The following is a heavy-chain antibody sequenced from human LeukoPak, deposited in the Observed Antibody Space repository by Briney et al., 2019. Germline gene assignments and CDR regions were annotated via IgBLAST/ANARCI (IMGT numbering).Heavy chain of an antibody. J-gene: IGHJ4*02. Sequence: GGSLRLSCAASGFTFSSYGMHWVRQAPGKGLEWVAFIRYDGSNKYYADSVKGRFTISRDNSKNTLYLQMNSLRAEDTAVYYCVLDIVVVPAAIDYWGQGTLVTVSS. V-gene: IGHV3-30*02. CDR2: IRYDGSNK. CDR1: GFTFSSYG. CDR3: VLDIVVVPAAIDY. D-gene: IGHD2-2*02.